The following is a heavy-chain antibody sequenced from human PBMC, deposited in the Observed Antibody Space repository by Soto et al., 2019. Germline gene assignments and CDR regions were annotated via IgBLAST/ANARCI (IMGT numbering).Heavy chain of an antibody. J-gene: IGHJ4*02. Sequence: PSETLSLTCSVSGDSVSSGGYYWSWIRQPPGEGMEWIGYIFYSGSTTYNPSLNSRVTISVDTSKNQFFLRLSSVTAADTAVYYCARHDYYDSSGYYSHFHYWGQGALVTVSS. CDR2: IFYSGST. V-gene: IGHV4-61*08. CDR3: ARHDYYDSSGYYSHFHY. CDR1: GDSVSSGGYY. D-gene: IGHD3-22*01.